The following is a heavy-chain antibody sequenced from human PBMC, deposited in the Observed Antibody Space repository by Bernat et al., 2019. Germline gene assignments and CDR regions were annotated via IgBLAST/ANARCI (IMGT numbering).Heavy chain of an antibody. D-gene: IGHD3-9*01. CDR1: GYTFTSYG. Sequence: QVQLVQSGAEVKKPGASVKVSCKTSGYTFTSYGISWVRQAPGQGLEWMGWISAYNGNTNYAQKLQGRVTMTTDTSTSTAYMELRSLRSDDTAVYYCAREVFYYDILTGYYTTYYYGMDVWGQGTTVTVSS. V-gene: IGHV1-18*01. J-gene: IGHJ6*02. CDR3: AREVFYYDILTGYYTTYYYGMDV. CDR2: ISAYNGNT.